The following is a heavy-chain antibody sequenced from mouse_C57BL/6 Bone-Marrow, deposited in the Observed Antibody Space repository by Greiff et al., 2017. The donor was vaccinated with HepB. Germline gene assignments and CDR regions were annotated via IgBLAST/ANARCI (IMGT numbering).Heavy chain of an antibody. CDR3: ARPVDYDSFDY. D-gene: IGHD2-4*01. V-gene: IGHV5-9*01. CDR1: GFTFSSYT. J-gene: IGHJ2*01. Sequence: EVKLVESGGGLVKPGGSLKLSCAASGFTFSSYTMSWVRQTPEKRLEWVATISGGGGNTYYPDSVKGRFTIARDNAKNTLYLQMRSLRSEDTALYYCARPVDYDSFDYWGQGTTLTVSS. CDR2: ISGGGGNT.